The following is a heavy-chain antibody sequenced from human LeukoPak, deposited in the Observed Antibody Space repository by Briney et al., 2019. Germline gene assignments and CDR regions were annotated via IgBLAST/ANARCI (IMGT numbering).Heavy chain of an antibody. CDR1: GYPFSSYY. J-gene: IGHJ5*02. CDR2: ISDYNGDT. V-gene: IGHV1-18*01. D-gene: IGHD2-2*02. CDR3: ARDGLSYTNPNNWFDP. Sequence: ASVKVSCKASGYPFSSYYINWVRQAPGQGLEWMGWISDYNGDTNYAQNFQGRVTMTTDTSTDTAYMELRSLRSDDTAVYYCARDGLSYTNPNNWFDPWGQGTLVTVSS.